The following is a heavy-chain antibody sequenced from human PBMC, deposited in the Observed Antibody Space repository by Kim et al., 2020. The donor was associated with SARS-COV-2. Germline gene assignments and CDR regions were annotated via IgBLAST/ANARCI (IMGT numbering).Heavy chain of an antibody. D-gene: IGHD2-15*01. CDR2: INHSGST. J-gene: IGHJ4*02. CDR3: ARGRAEDIVVVVAATRSFDY. CDR1: GGSFSGYY. Sequence: SETLSLTCAVYGGSFSGYYWSWIRQPPGKGLEWIGEINHSGSTNYNPSLKSRVTISVDTSKNQFSLKLSSVTAADTAVYYCARGRAEDIVVVVAATRSFDYWGQGTLVTVSS. V-gene: IGHV4-34*01.